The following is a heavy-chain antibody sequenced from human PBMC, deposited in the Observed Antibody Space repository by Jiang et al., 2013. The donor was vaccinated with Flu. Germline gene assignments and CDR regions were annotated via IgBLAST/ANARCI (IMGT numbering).Heavy chain of an antibody. V-gene: IGHV3-30-3*01. CDR2: ISYDGSNK. D-gene: IGHD5-18*01. Sequence: LLESGGGVVQPGRSLRLSCAASGFTFSSYAMHWVRQAPGKGLEWVAVISYDGSNKYYADSVKGRFTISRDNSKNTLYLQMNSLRAEDTAVYYCARVSAMVTYYYFDYWGQGTLVTVSS. J-gene: IGHJ4*02. CDR1: GFTFSSYA. CDR3: ARVSAMVTYYYFDY.